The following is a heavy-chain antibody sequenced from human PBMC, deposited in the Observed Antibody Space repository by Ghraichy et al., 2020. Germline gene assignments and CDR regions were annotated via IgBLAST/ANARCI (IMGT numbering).Heavy chain of an antibody. Sequence: SQTLSLTCNVSGGSLTSYYWSWLRQPPGKGLEWIGYIYGSGSTNYNYSLKTRVTMSVDTSKNQFSLNLSSVTAADTAVYYCARYSGNYRRPNFDYWGQGTLVTVS. D-gene: IGHD1-26*01. J-gene: IGHJ4*02. CDR2: IYGSGST. V-gene: IGHV4-59*01. CDR3: ARYSGNYRRPNFDY. CDR1: GGSLTSYY.